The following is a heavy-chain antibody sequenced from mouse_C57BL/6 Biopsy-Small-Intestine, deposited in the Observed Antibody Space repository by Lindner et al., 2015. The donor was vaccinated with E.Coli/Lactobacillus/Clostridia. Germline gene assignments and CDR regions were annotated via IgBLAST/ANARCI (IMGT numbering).Heavy chain of an antibody. D-gene: IGHD1-3*01. CDR1: GYMFSTYG. CDR3: ARDPRMSPSGELDY. J-gene: IGHJ4*01. V-gene: IGHV1S26*01. CDR2: ISAYNGNT. Sequence: SVKVSCKASGYMFSTYGIHWVRQAPGQGLEWIGWISAYNGNTNYAQKFQGRVTMTTDTSTTTAHMDLRSLTSDDTAVYYCARDPRMSPSGELDYWGQGTLVTVSS.